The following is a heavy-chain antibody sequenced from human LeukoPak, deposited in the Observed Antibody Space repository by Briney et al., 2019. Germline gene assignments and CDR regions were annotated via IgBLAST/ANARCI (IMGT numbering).Heavy chain of an antibody. CDR3: ARDYLVGAPLDS. J-gene: IGHJ4*02. CDR1: GVSITNYY. V-gene: IGHV4-4*07. CDR2: IYISGST. D-gene: IGHD1-26*01. Sequence: SETLSLTCSVSGVSITNYYWAWIRQPAGKRLEWIGRIYISGSTNYNPSLKSRVSISIDKTNNQFSLKLRSVTAADTAVYYCARDYLVGAPLDSWGQGTLVTVSS.